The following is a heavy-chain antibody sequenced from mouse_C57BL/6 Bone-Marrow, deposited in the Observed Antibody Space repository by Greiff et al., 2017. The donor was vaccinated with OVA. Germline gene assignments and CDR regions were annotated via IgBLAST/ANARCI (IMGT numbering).Heavy chain of an antibody. CDR1: GYTFTSYG. D-gene: IGHD3-2*02. V-gene: IGHV1-81*01. CDR2: IYPRSGNT. CDR3: ARKGDSSGYVWFAY. Sequence: QVQLQQSGAELARPGASVKLSCKASGYTFTSYGISWVKQRTGQGLEWIGEIYPRSGNTYYNEKFKGKATLTADKSSSTACMELRSLTSEDSAVYFCARKGDSSGYVWFAYWGQGTLVTVSA. J-gene: IGHJ3*01.